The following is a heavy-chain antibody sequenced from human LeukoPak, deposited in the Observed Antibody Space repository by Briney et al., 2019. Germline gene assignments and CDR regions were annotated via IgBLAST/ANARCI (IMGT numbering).Heavy chain of an antibody. CDR2: INPSGGST. J-gene: IGHJ4*02. V-gene: IGHV1-46*01. Sequence: ASVKVSCKASGYTFTNYYMYWVRQAPGQGLEWMGIINPSGGSTSYAQKFQGGVTMTRDMSTSTVYMELSSLRSEDTAVYYCARAVTIFGVASPVYWGQGTLVTVSS. CDR3: ARAVTIFGVASPVY. D-gene: IGHD3-3*01. CDR1: GYTFTNYY.